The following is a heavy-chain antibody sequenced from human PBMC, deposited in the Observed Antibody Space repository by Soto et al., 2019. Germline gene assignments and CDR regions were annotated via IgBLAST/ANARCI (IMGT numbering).Heavy chain of an antibody. CDR1: GYTFTSYY. CDR2: INPSGGST. Sequence: ASVKVSCKASGYTFTSYYMHWVRQAPGQGLEWMGIINPSGGSTSYAQKFQGRVTMTRDTSTSTVYMELSSLRSEDTAVYYCASVRLAAAVAGCLAYGGQGTLVTVSS. D-gene: IGHD6-13*01. V-gene: IGHV1-46*01. CDR3: ASVRLAAAVAGCLAY. J-gene: IGHJ4*02.